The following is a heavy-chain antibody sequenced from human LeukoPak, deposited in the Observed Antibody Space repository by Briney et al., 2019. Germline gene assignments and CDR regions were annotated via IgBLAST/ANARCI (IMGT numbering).Heavy chain of an antibody. CDR3: AKSEYSNTPDGHYFDY. D-gene: IGHD2/OR15-2a*01. V-gene: IGHV3-21*01. CDR2: ISSSSSYI. CDR1: GFTFSSYS. Sequence: GGSLRLSCAASGFTFSSYSMNWVRQAPGKGLEWVSSISSSSSYIYYADSVKGRFTISRDNSESTLYLQMNSLRPEDTAIYYCAKSEYSNTPDGHYFDYWGPGTLVTVSS. J-gene: IGHJ4*02.